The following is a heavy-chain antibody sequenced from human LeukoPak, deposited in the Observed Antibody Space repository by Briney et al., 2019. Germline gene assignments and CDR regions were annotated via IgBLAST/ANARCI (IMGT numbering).Heavy chain of an antibody. Sequence: PSQTLSLTCTVSGGSISSGSYYWRWIRQPAGKGLEWIGRIYTSGSTNYNPSLKSRVTISVDTSKNQFSLKLSSVTAADTAVYYCARGDYGDYKYYYYYYMDVWGKGTTVTVSS. V-gene: IGHV4-61*02. CDR1: GGSISSGSYY. D-gene: IGHD4-17*01. CDR2: IYTSGST. J-gene: IGHJ6*03. CDR3: ARGDYGDYKYYYYYYMDV.